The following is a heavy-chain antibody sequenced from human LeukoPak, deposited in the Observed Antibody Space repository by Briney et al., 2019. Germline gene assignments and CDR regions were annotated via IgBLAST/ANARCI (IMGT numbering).Heavy chain of an antibody. CDR3: ARPSGNSGYAFDY. V-gene: IGHV4-59*08. CDR1: GGSISSYY. D-gene: IGHD4-23*01. J-gene: IGHJ4*02. Sequence: SETLSLTCTVSGGSISSYYWSWIRQPPGKGLEWIGYIYYSGSTNYNPSLKSRVTISVDTSKNQFSLKLSSVTAADTAVYYCARPSGNSGYAFDYWGRGTLVTVSS. CDR2: IYYSGST.